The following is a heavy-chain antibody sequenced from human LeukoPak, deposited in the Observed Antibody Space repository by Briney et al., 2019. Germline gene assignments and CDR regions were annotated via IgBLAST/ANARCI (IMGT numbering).Heavy chain of an antibody. J-gene: IGHJ5*02. CDR1: GYTFTSYG. D-gene: IGHD6-13*01. Sequence: EASVKVSCKASGYTFTSYGISWVRQAPGQGLEWMGWISAYNGNTNYAQKLQGRVTMTTDTSTSTAYMELRSLRSDDTAVYYFARGNRWRFPGIAGTWGQGTLVTVSS. CDR2: ISAYNGNT. CDR3: ARGNRWRFPGIAGT. V-gene: IGHV1-18*01.